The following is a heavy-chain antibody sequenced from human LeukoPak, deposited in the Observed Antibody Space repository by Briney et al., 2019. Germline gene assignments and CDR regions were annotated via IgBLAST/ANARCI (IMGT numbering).Heavy chain of an antibody. V-gene: IGHV1-69*01. CDR3: ARYYYGSGSSEYVGILEYGMDV. D-gene: IGHD3-10*01. CDR1: GGTFSSYA. Sequence: SVKVSCKASGGTFSSYAISWVRQAPGQGLEWMGGIIPIIGTANYAQKFQGRVTITADESTSTAYMELSSLRSEDTAVYYCARYYYGSGSSEYVGILEYGMDVWGQGTTVTVSS. CDR2: IIPIIGTA. J-gene: IGHJ6*02.